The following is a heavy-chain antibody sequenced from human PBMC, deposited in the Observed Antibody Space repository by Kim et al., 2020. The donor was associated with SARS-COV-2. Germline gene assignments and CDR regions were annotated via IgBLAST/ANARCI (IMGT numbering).Heavy chain of an antibody. V-gene: IGHV6-1*01. J-gene: IGHJ4*02. CDR3: ARDYSYYFDY. D-gene: IGHD2-21*01. CDR2: YI. Sequence: YIDYAVSVKSRITINPDTSKNQFSLQLNSVTPEDTAVYYCARDYSYYFDYWGQGTLVTVSS.